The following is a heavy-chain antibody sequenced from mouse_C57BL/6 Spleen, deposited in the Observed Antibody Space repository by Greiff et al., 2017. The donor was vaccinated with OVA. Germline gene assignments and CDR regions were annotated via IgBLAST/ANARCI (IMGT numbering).Heavy chain of an antibody. V-gene: IGHV5-12*01. CDR2: ISNGGGST. CDR1: GFTFSDYY. J-gene: IGHJ4*01. Sequence: EVQRVESGGGLVQPGGSLKLSCAASGFTFSDYYMYWVRQTPEKRLEWVAYISNGGGSTYYPDTVKGRFTISRDNAKNTLYLQMSRLKSEDTAMYYCARHDGYYGAMGYWGQGTSVTVSS. CDR3: ARHDGYYGAMGY. D-gene: IGHD2-3*01.